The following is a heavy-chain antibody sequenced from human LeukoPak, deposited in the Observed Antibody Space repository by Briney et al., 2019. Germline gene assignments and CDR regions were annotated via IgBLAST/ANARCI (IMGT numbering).Heavy chain of an antibody. V-gene: IGHV4-59*01. J-gene: IGHJ4*02. CDR2: IYNSGNT. Sequence: SETLSLTCTVSGGSISIYYWSWIRQSPGKGLEWIGYIYNSGNTDYNPSFKSRVIISADTSKNQFSLKLTSVTAADTAVYYCARAVGYCSGGSCSLDYWGQGTLVTVSS. CDR1: GGSISIYY. D-gene: IGHD2-15*01. CDR3: ARAVGYCSGGSCSLDY.